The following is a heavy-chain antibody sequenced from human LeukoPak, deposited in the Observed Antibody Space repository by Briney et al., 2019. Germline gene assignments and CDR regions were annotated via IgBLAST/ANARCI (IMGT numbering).Heavy chain of an antibody. Sequence: GASVKVSCKASGYTSITMVWNWGGQPLGKGLKGWGWINTNTGNPTYAQGFTGRFVFSLDTSVSTAYLQISSLKAEDTAVYYCARGVAGTEMYYFDYWGQGTLVTVSS. J-gene: IGHJ4*02. CDR1: GYTSITMV. CDR3: ARGVAGTEMYYFDY. V-gene: IGHV7-4-1*02. CDR2: INTNTGNP. D-gene: IGHD6-19*01.